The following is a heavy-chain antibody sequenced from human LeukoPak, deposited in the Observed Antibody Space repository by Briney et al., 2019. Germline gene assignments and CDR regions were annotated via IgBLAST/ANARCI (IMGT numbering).Heavy chain of an antibody. CDR3: ARGLSSGWSGSGFEY. CDR2: INHSGST. Sequence: SETLSLTCAVYGGSFSGYYWSWIRQPPGKGLEWIGEINHSGSTNYNPSLKSRVTISVDTSKNQFSLKLSSVTAADTAVYYCARGLSSGWSGSGFEYWGQGTLVTVSS. CDR1: GGSFSGYY. V-gene: IGHV4-34*01. D-gene: IGHD6-19*01. J-gene: IGHJ4*02.